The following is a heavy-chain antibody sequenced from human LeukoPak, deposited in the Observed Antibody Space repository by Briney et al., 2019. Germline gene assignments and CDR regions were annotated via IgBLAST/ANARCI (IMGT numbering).Heavy chain of an antibody. J-gene: IGHJ4*02. D-gene: IGHD6-19*01. Sequence: KPSETLSLTCSVSGGSINSDYWSWIRQCPGKGLEWIGYMFYTGSTNYNPSLKSRVTISVDTSKNQFSLKLSSVTAADTAVYYCARGRAVAGWSRYYFDYWGQGTLVTVSS. CDR1: GGSINSDY. CDR3: ARGRAVAGWSRYYFDY. V-gene: IGHV4-59*12. CDR2: MFYTGST.